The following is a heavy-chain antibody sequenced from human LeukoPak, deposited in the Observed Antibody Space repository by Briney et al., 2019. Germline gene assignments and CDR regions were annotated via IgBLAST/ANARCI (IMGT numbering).Heavy chain of an antibody. Sequence: PSETLSLTCAGCGGSFSGYYWSWLRQPPGKGLDWVSYISSSSSTIYYADSVKGRFTISRDNAKNSLYLQMNSLRDEDTAVYYCARERQQLELDYWGQGTLVTVSS. CDR3: ARERQQLELDY. V-gene: IGHV3-48*02. CDR1: GGSFSGYY. J-gene: IGHJ4*02. D-gene: IGHD6-13*01. CDR2: ISSSSSTI.